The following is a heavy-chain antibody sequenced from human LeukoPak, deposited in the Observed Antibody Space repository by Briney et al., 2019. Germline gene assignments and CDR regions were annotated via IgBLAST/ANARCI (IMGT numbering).Heavy chain of an antibody. CDR3: AKEGYNWNDGGWFDP. J-gene: IGHJ5*02. CDR1: GFTFSSYS. V-gene: IGHV3-21*04. CDR2: ISSSNSYI. Sequence: PGGSLRLSCAASGFTFSSYSMNWVRQAPGKGLEWVSSISSSNSYIYYADSVKGRFTISRDNSKNTLYLQMNSLRAEDTAVYYCAKEGYNWNDGGWFDPWGQGTLVTVSS. D-gene: IGHD1-20*01.